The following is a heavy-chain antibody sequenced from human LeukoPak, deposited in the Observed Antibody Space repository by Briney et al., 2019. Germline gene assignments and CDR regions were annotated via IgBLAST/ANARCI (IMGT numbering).Heavy chain of an antibody. J-gene: IGHJ4*02. V-gene: IGHV6-1*01. CDR2: TYYRSKWYN. D-gene: IGHD6-13*01. Sequence: SQTLSLTCAISGDSVSSNSVAWNWITHSPSRGLEWLVRTYYRSKWYNDYAVSVKSRITINPDTSKNQSSLQLNSVTPEDTAVYYCARGSSWYMASQGTFDYWGQGTLVTVSS. CDR1: GDSVSSNSVA. CDR3: ARGSSWYMASQGTFDY.